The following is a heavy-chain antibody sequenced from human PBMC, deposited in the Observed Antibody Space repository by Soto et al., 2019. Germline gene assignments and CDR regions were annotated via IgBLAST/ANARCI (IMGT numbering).Heavy chain of an antibody. J-gene: IGHJ4*02. D-gene: IGHD3-3*01. CDR3: AREGVFGLVKIVPPDY. CDR2: ISFDGTTK. Sequence: VQLLESGGGVVQPGRSLRLSCTASGFGFDSYGMLWVRQAPGKGPEWVAFISFDGTTKYYADSVRGRFTISRGNSENTLYLQLDTVRPEDTAQYYCAREGVFGLVKIVPPDYWGQGAQVTVSS. CDR1: GFGFDSYG. V-gene: IGHV3-30*04.